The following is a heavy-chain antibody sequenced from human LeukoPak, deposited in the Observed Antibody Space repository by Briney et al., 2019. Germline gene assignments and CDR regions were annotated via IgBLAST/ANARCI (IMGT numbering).Heavy chain of an antibody. CDR1: GFTFSSYA. Sequence: GGSLRLSCAASGFTFSSYAMSWVRQAPGKGLEWASAISGSGGSTYYADSVKGRFTISRDNSKSTLYLQMNSLRAEDTAVYYCAKYYYGSGSSLDAFDIWGQGTMVTVSS. D-gene: IGHD3-10*01. CDR3: AKYYYGSGSSLDAFDI. CDR2: ISGSGGST. J-gene: IGHJ3*02. V-gene: IGHV3-23*01.